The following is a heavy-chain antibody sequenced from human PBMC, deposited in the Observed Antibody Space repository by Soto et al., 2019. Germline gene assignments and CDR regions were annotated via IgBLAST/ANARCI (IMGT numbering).Heavy chain of an antibody. D-gene: IGHD3-3*01. V-gene: IGHV3-30*18. CDR1: GFTFSNFG. CDR3: VKGSDVARQELDY. J-gene: IGHJ4*02. CDR2: ISADGSDK. Sequence: QVQLVESGGGVVQPGRSLRLSCAASGFTFSNFGMHWVRQAPGKGLEWVAAISADGSDKYFSGSVKGRFTISRDNSKNTLFLQMNSLGLEDTAVYYCVKGSDVARQELDYWGQGTLVTVSS.